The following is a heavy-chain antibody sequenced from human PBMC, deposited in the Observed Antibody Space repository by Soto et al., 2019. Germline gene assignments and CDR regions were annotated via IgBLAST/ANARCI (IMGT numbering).Heavy chain of an antibody. J-gene: IGHJ6*02. CDR2: ISGSGGST. CDR3: AKGMSIVVVPAAMSYYYYGMDV. Sequence: GSLRLSCAASGFTFSSYAMSWVRQAPGKGLEWVSAISGSGGSTYYADSVKGRFTISRDNSKNTLYLQMNSLRAEDTAVYYCAKGMSIVVVPAAMSYYYYGMDVWGQGTTVTVSS. V-gene: IGHV3-23*01. CDR1: GFTFSSYA. D-gene: IGHD2-2*01.